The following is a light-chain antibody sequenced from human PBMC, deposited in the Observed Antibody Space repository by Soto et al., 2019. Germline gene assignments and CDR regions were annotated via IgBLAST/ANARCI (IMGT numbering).Light chain of an antibody. J-gene: IGKJ1*01. CDR1: QTISNW. V-gene: IGKV1-5*01. CDR3: QHYSSYSST. CDR2: DAS. Sequence: DIQMTQSPSTLSASVGDRVTITCRASQTISNWLAWYQQKPGKAPKLLIYDASILESGVPSRFSGSGSGTEFTLTISSLQHDDFAAYYCQHYSSYSSTFGQGTKVEFK.